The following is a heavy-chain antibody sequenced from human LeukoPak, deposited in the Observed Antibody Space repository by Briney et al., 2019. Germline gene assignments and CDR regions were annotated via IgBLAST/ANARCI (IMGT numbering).Heavy chain of an antibody. CDR3: AKSIAVAGSYYYYYMDV. J-gene: IGHJ6*03. CDR1: GFTFSSYG. CDR2: ISYDGSNK. Sequence: GGSLRLSCAASGFTFSSYGMHWVRQAPGKGLEWVAVISYDGSNKYYADSVKGRFTISRDNSKNTLYLQMNSLRSEDTAVYYCAKSIAVAGSYYYYYMDVWGKGTTVTVSS. D-gene: IGHD6-19*01. V-gene: IGHV3-30*18.